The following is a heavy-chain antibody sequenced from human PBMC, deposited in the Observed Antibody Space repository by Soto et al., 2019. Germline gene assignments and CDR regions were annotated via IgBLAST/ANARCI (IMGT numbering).Heavy chain of an antibody. CDR1: GFTFSNAW. CDR3: TTENSGSYYGAFDI. J-gene: IGHJ3*02. Sequence: GSLRLSCAASGFTFSNAWMSWVRQAPGKGLEWVGRIKSKTDGGTTDYAAPVKGRFTISRDDSKNTLYLQMNSLKTEDTAVYYCTTENSGSYYGAFDIWGQGTMVTVSS. V-gene: IGHV3-15*01. D-gene: IGHD1-26*01. CDR2: IKSKTDGGTT.